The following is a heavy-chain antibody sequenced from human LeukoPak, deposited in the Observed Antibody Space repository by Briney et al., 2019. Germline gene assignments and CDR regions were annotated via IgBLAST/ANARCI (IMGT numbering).Heavy chain of an antibody. D-gene: IGHD1-26*01. CDR1: GFTFTSYS. J-gene: IGHJ4*02. CDR3: AKKAQYNGNYPLDY. V-gene: IGHV3-23*01. Sequence: GGSLRLSCAASGFTFTSYSMSWVRQAPGKGLEWVSGTSDRGDYTYYADSVKGRFTISRDNSKNTLYLQMNSLRAEDTALYFCAKKAQYNGNYPLDYWGQGTLVTVPS. CDR2: TSDRGDYT.